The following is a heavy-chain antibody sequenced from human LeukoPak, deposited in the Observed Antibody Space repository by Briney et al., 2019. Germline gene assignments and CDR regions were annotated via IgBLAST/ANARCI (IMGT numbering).Heavy chain of an antibody. J-gene: IGHJ4*02. D-gene: IGHD3-10*01. CDR2: ISTSSRST. V-gene: IGHV3-48*01. Sequence: GGSLRLSCTASGFTFSGFSMHWVRQAPGRGLEWLSYISTSSRSTYYADSVKGRFTISRDNAKNTLFLDMHSLRPGDSAVYYCARSAVRGVACDYWGQGTLLTVSS. CDR3: ARSAVRGVACDY. CDR1: GFTFSGFS.